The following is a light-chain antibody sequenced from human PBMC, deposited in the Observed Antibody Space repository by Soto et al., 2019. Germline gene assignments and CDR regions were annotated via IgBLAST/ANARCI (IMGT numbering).Light chain of an antibody. CDR2: EGS. V-gene: IGLV2-23*01. Sequence: QSVLTQPASVSGSPGQSITISCTGTSSDVGSYNLVSWYQQHPGKAPKLMIYEGSKRPSGVSNRFSGSKSGNTASLTISGLQAEDEADYYCCSRGVFGGGTKLTVL. CDR1: SSDVGSYNL. J-gene: IGLJ2*01. CDR3: CSRGV.